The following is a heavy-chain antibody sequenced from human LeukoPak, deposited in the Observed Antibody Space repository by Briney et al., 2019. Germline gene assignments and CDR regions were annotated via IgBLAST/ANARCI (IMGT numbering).Heavy chain of an antibody. J-gene: IGHJ4*02. Sequence: ASVKVSCMACGYTFTRYYMHWVRQAPGQGLEWMGYIYPNSGATKYAQKGQGTVTMTRDTSISTAYMDLSGLRSDDTAVYYCGTLLSNGPFDYWGQGSLVTVSS. CDR3: GTLLSNGPFDY. CDR2: IYPNSGAT. V-gene: IGHV1-2*02. CDR1: GYTFTRYY.